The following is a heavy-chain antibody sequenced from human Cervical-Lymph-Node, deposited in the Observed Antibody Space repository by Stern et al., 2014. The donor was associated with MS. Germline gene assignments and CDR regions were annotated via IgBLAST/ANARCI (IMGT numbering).Heavy chain of an antibody. CDR1: GFNFSHYA. V-gene: IGHV3-30-3*01. Sequence: VQLVESGGGVVQPGRSLRLSCAVSGFNFSHYAMHWVRPAPGKGLEWVAAVSSEGNNKYHADSVKGRFTISRDNSKNTVDLQMNSLRDDDTAVYYCATQIWFDYWGQGTLVTVSS. D-gene: IGHD3-16*01. CDR3: ATQIWFDY. J-gene: IGHJ4*02. CDR2: VSSEGNNK.